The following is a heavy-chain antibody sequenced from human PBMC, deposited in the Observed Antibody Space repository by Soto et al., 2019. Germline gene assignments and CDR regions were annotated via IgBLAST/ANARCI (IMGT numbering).Heavy chain of an antibody. Sequence: EVQLLESGGGLVQPGGSLRLSCVGSGFTLINYAMNWVRQAPGKGLEWVSGISGGGDRTFDADSVKGRCTISRDNSKNTVTSKMPSPTAADTAVYYCVTNVSGSTIRQDYLYFELWGRGTLVTVSS. J-gene: IGHJ2*01. CDR3: VTNVSGSTIRQDYLYFEL. D-gene: IGHD3-16*01. V-gene: IGHV3-23*01. CDR2: ISGGGDRT. CDR1: GFTLINYA.